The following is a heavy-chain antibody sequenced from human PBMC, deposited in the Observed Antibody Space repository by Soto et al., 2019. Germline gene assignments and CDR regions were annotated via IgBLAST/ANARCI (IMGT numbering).Heavy chain of an antibody. CDR1: GGSISSYY. Sequence: SETLSLTCTVSGGSISSYYWSWVRQPPGKGLEWIGAIYHSGTTYFNPSLKSRVTMAIDTSKNQFSLSLASVAAADTAMYYCARGMNPQDYWGQGTLVTVSS. CDR3: ARGMNPQDY. J-gene: IGHJ4*02. V-gene: IGHV4-59*12. D-gene: IGHD6-13*01. CDR2: IYHSGTT.